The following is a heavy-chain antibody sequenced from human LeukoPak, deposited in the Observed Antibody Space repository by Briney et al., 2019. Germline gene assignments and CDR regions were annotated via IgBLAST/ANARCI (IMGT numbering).Heavy chain of an antibody. CDR1: GFTFSSYA. Sequence: GGSLRLSCAASGFTFSSYAMSWVRQPPGKGLEWVSAISGSGGSTYYADSMKGRFTISTDNSKITLYLQMDSAGAEDTAVYYCARVDGSSWEFDYWGQGTLVTVSS. V-gene: IGHV3-23*01. CDR3: ARVDGSSWEFDY. D-gene: IGHD6-13*01. CDR2: ISGSGGST. J-gene: IGHJ4*02.